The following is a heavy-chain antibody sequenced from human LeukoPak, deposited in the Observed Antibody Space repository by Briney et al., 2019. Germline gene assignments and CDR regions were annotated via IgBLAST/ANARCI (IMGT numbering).Heavy chain of an antibody. V-gene: IGHV3-48*02. Sequence: GGSLRLSCAASGFTFSSYSMNWVRQAPGKGLEWVSYITKSSRIIYYADSVKGRFTISRDNAKNSLYLQMNSLRDEDTAVYYCARESGRAYDMDVWGQGTTVTVSS. J-gene: IGHJ6*02. CDR1: GFTFSSYS. CDR2: ITKSSRII. CDR3: ARESGRAYDMDV. D-gene: IGHD3-10*01.